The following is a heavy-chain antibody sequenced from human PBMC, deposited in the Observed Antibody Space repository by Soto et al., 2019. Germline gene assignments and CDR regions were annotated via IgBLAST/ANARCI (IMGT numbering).Heavy chain of an antibody. J-gene: IGHJ4*02. CDR2: ISGSGGST. Sequence: EVQLLESGGGLVQPGGSLRLSCAASGFTFSSYALNWVRQAPGKGLEWVSAISGSGGSTYYADSVKGRFTISRDNSKNPLYLQMNSLRVEDTAVYYCAKVWGYSGYDLEYWGQGNLVTVSS. CDR3: AKVWGYSGYDLEY. CDR1: GFTFSSYA. D-gene: IGHD5-12*01. V-gene: IGHV3-23*01.